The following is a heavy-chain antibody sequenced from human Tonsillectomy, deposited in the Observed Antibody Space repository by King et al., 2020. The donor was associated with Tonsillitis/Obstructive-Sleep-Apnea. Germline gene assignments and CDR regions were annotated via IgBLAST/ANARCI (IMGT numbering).Heavy chain of an antibody. CDR1: GFTFSSYS. Sequence: VQLVESGGGLVKPGGSLRLSCAASGFTFSSYSMNWVRQAPGKGLEWVSSISSSGSYIPYADSVKGRFTISRDNAKNSLYLQMNSLRADDTAVYYCARDPTVVVVAATPYFDYWGQGTLVTVSS. CDR2: ISSSGSYI. J-gene: IGHJ4*02. CDR3: ARDPTVVVVAATPYFDY. V-gene: IGHV3-21*01. D-gene: IGHD2-15*01.